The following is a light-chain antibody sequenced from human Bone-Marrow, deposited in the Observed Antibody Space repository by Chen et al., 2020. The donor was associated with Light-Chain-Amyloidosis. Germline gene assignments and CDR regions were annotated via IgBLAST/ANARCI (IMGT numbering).Light chain of an antibody. Sequence: SSELTQPPSVSVSPAPTARSTSSGDGLPTKYAYWYQQKPGHAPVLVIHRDTERPSGIPERFSGSSSGTTATLTISRVQAEDEADYHCQSADSSGTYEVIFGGGTKLTVL. V-gene: IGLV3-25*03. CDR2: RDT. CDR1: GLPTKY. J-gene: IGLJ2*01. CDR3: QSADSSGTYEVI.